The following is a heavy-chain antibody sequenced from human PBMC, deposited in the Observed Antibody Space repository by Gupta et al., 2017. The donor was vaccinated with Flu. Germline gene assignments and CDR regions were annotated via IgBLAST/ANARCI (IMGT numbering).Heavy chain of an antibody. CDR3: ARSHELRLGKFDS. Sequence: VQLVQSGAEIKKPGESLKISCKGYGYSFSNYWIAWVRQMPGEGLEWMGSIYPGDSDIRYRPSLQGQVTISADKSTGTAYLQWSGLKASDTAMYYCARSHELRLGKFDSWGQGTLVTVSS. V-gene: IGHV5-51*03. J-gene: IGHJ5*01. CDR1: GYSFSNYW. CDR2: IYPGDSDI. D-gene: IGHD2-21*01.